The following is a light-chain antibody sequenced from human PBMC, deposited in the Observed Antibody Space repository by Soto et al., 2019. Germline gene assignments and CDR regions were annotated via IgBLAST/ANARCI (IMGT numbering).Light chain of an antibody. Sequence: EIVMPQSPASLSVSPGERATLSCRASQTVTRNLAWYQQKPGQAPRLLIYGASTRATGIPARFSGSGSGTEFTLTITSLQSEDSAVYYCQQYNSWPPATFGQGTKVEIK. CDR1: QTVTRN. J-gene: IGKJ1*01. V-gene: IGKV3-15*01. CDR2: GAS. CDR3: QQYNSWPPAT.